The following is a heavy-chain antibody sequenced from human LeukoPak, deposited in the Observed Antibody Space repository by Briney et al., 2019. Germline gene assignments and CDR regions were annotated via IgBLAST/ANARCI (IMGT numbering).Heavy chain of an antibody. CDR3: ARDDVSPQAFDI. D-gene: IGHD2/OR15-2a*01. Sequence: PGGSLRLSCAASGFTFSSYAMHWVRQAPGKGLEWVAQIKADGTRIVYGDSVKGRFTISRDNAKNTLFLQMNSLRPEDSAVYYCARDDVSPQAFDIWGQGTMVTVSS. V-gene: IGHV3-74*01. CDR2: IKADGTRI. CDR1: GFTFSSYA. J-gene: IGHJ3*02.